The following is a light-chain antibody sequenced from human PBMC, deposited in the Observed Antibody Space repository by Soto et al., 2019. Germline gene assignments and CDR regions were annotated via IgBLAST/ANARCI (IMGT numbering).Light chain of an antibody. V-gene: IGKV1-5*01. CDR2: DAS. CDR1: QNIRNL. CDR3: QQYNTYAT. Sequence: DLPLTQSHSTLSAAVGDSVTITCRASQNIRNLLAWYQQKPGKAPKPLIYDASTLKTGVPSWFSGSGSGSEFNFTITGLQPDDFATYFCQQYNTYATFGQGTRLEIK. J-gene: IGKJ5*01.